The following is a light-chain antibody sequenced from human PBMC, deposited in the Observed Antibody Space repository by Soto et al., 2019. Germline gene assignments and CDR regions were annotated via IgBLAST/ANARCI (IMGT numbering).Light chain of an antibody. V-gene: IGLV2-23*01. Sequence: HSALTQPASVSGSPGQSITISCTGTSSDVGSYNLVSWYQQHPGKAPKLMIYEGSKRPSGVSNRFSGSKSGNTASLTISGLQAEDEADYYCCSYAGSSTAVGGGTKLTVL. J-gene: IGLJ2*01. CDR1: SSDVGSYNL. CDR3: CSYAGSSTA. CDR2: EGS.